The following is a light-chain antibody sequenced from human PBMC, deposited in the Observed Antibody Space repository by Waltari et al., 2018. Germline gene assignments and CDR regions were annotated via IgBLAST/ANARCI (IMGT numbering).Light chain of an antibody. CDR1: QGISSW. J-gene: IGKJ5*01. CDR2: AAS. Sequence: DIQMTQPPSAVSASVGDIVTITCRASQGISSWLAWYQQKPGKAHKLLICAASSLQSGVPSRFCGSGSGTDFTLTISSLLPEDLATYYCQQANRVLGITFGQGTRLGIK. CDR3: QQANRVLGIT. V-gene: IGKV1-12*01.